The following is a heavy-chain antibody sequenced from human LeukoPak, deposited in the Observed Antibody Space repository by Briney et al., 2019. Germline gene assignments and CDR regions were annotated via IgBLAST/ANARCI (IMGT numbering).Heavy chain of an antibody. CDR3: ARADCFGSTCYLRSSWFDP. Sequence: GGSLRLSCAASGFSLSSYDMNWVRQAPGKGLEWVSSISTTSTYIYYRYSVKGRFTISRDNARNSLYLQMNGLRAEDTAVYYCARADCFGSTCYLRSSWFDPWGQGTLVTVSS. CDR2: ISTTSTYI. D-gene: IGHD2-21*01. V-gene: IGHV3-21*01. CDR1: GFSLSSYD. J-gene: IGHJ5*02.